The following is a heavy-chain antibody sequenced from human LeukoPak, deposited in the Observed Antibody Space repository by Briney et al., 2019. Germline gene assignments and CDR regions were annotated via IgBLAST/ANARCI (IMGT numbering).Heavy chain of an antibody. CDR3: ARDIVVVPDAVQNLGYDYSNYGSPDY. CDR1: GFTFNNSA. J-gene: IGHJ4*02. V-gene: IGHV3-23*01. D-gene: IGHD2-2*02. CDR2: LSGSGITT. Sequence: GGSLRLSCAASGFTFNNSAMSWVRQAPGKGLEWVSTLSGSGITTYYADSVKGRFTISRDNSKNTLYLQMNSLRAEDTAVYYCARDIVVVPDAVQNLGYDYSNYGSPDYWGQGTLVTVSS.